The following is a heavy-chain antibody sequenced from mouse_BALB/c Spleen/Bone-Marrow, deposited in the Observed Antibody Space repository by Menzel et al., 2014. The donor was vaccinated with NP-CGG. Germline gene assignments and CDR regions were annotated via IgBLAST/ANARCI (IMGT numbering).Heavy chain of an antibody. CDR3: ARLTYYGLSDY. D-gene: IGHD1-2*01. CDR1: GFDFSRYW. Sequence: EVKLEESGGGLVQPGGSLKLSCTASGFDFSRYWMSWVRQAPGKGLQWIGEINPESSTINYTPSLKDKFIISRDNAKNTLYQQMNKVRSEDTALYYCARLTYYGLSDYWGQGTTLTVSS. V-gene: IGHV4-1*02. CDR2: INPESSTI. J-gene: IGHJ2*01.